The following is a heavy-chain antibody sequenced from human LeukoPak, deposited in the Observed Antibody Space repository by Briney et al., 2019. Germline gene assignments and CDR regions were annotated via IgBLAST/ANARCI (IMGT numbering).Heavy chain of an antibody. J-gene: IGHJ3*02. CDR2: IYHSGST. CDR3: ARRGEYYDSSGYYGLGTLPRGAFDI. D-gene: IGHD3-22*01. CDR1: GGSISSYY. V-gene: IGHV4-59*08. Sequence: SETLSLTCTVSGGSISSYYWSWIRQPPGKGLEWIGSIYHSGSTYYNPSPKSRVTISVDTSKNQFSLKLSSVTAADTAVYYCARRGEYYDSSGYYGLGTLPRGAFDIWGQGTMVTVSS.